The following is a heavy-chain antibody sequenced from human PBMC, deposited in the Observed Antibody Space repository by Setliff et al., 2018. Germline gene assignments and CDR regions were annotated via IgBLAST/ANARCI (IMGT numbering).Heavy chain of an antibody. CDR2: IRQDGTNK. V-gene: IGHV3-7*03. J-gene: IGHJ4*02. CDR1: GFTFFGYT. CDR3: AREVWNIYDNDNSWSGYSDH. Sequence: GGSLRLSCTTSGFTFFGYTMNWVRQAPGKGLEWVADIRQDGTNKYYADSVKGRFTISRDNAKNSLYLQMNSLRAEDTALYYCAREVWNIYDNDNSWSGYSDHWGQGTLVTVSS. D-gene: IGHD3-3*01.